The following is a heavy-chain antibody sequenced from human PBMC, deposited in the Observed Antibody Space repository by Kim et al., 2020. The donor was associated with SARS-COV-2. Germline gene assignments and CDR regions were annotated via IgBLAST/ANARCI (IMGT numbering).Heavy chain of an antibody. J-gene: IGHJ1*01. V-gene: IGHV3-23*01. D-gene: IGHD5-18*01. CDR1: KFTFSDYA. Sequence: GGSLRLSCAASKFTFSDYAMSWVRQAPGKGLEWVSVISGSGAKTDYADSVKGQFIISRDNSKNTLYLQMSSLRVDDTAVYYCAKHETFSYGSEYFQNWG. CDR3: AKHETFSYGSEYFQN. CDR2: ISGSGAKT.